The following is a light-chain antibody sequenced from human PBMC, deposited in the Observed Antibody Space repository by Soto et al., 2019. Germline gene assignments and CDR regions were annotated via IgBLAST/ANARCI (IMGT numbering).Light chain of an antibody. V-gene: IGKV3-20*01. CDR1: QSVSSSY. Sequence: EILFTQSPATLSLSPGERATLSCRASQSVSSSYLAWYQQKPGQAPRLLIYGASSRATGIPDRFSGSGSGTDFTLTLSRLEPEDFALYYCQQYGSSLGVTFGGGTKVDIK. CDR3: QQYGSSLGVT. J-gene: IGKJ4*01. CDR2: GAS.